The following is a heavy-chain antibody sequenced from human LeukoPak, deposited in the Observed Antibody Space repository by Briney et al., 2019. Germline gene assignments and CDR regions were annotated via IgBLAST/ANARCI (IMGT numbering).Heavy chain of an antibody. D-gene: IGHD2/OR15-2a*01. Sequence: SETLSLTCAVYGGSFSGYYWSWIRQPPGKGLEWIGEINHSGSINYNPSLKGRVTISVDTSKNQFSLKLSSVTAADTAVYYCARYSYKNGTIPTACDYWGQGTLVTVSS. J-gene: IGHJ4*02. CDR1: GGSFSGYY. V-gene: IGHV4-34*01. CDR3: ARYSYKNGTIPTACDY. CDR2: INHSGSI.